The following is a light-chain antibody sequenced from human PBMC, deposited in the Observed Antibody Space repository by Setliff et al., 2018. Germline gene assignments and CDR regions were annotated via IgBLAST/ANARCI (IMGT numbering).Light chain of an antibody. V-gene: IGLV2-11*01. CDR2: DVS. Sequence: ALTQPRSVSGSPGQSVTISCSGTSSDVGRYNYVSWYQQHPGKAPKLMIYDVSRRPSGVPDRLSGSKSGNTASLTISGLQVEDEADYYCCSFTGHSYDFGTGTKVTVL. J-gene: IGLJ1*01. CDR3: CSFTGHSYD. CDR1: SSDVGRYNY.